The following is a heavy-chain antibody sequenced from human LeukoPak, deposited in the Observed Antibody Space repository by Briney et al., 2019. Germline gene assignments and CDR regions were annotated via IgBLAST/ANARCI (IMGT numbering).Heavy chain of an antibody. V-gene: IGHV1-2*02. Sequence: VASVKVSCRASGYTFTGYYMHWVRQAPGQGLEWMGWINPNSGGTNYAQKSQGRVTMTRDTSISTAYMELSRLRSDDTAVYYCARVWLPSYYDSSGYWEYFQHWGQGTLVTVSS. CDR1: GYTFTGYY. CDR3: ARVWLPSYYDSSGYWEYFQH. CDR2: INPNSGGT. D-gene: IGHD3-22*01. J-gene: IGHJ1*01.